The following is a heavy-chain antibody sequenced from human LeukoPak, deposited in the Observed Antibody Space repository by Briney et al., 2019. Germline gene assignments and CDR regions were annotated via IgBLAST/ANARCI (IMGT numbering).Heavy chain of an antibody. CDR2: INPNSGDT. J-gene: IGHJ6*04. CDR1: GYTFTGYY. Sequence: ASVTVSCKASGYTFTGYYIHWVRQAPGQGLEWMGWINPNSGDTNYSQKFQGRVTMTRDTSITTAFMELSRLTSDDTAVYYCAREFMTTVTLDVWGKGTTVTVSS. CDR3: AREFMTTVTLDV. D-gene: IGHD4-17*01. V-gene: IGHV1-2*02.